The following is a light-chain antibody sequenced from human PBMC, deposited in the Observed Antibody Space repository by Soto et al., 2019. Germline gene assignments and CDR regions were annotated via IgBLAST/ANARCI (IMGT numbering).Light chain of an antibody. J-gene: IGKJ1*01. Sequence: DIQMTQSPSTLSASVGDRVTITCRASQIIYTWLAWYQQKPGKAPKLLIYKASSLGAGVPSRFSGSGSGTEFTLTINSLQPDDFAAYYCQQYNEYSRTFGQGTKVEIK. CDR3: QQYNEYSRT. V-gene: IGKV1-5*03. CDR1: QIIYTW. CDR2: KAS.